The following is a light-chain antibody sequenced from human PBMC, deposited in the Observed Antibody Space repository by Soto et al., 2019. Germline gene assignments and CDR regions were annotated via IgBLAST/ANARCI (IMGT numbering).Light chain of an antibody. Sequence: IQMTQSPSTLSASVGDRVTITCRASRSLQTWLAWYQQKPGKVPKLLIYQASSLQNGVPARFIGSGSGTEFTLTISSLQPDDVATYYCQQYTCLWTFGPGTKVEI. CDR2: QAS. CDR3: QQYTCLWT. CDR1: RSLQTW. J-gene: IGKJ1*01. V-gene: IGKV1-5*03.